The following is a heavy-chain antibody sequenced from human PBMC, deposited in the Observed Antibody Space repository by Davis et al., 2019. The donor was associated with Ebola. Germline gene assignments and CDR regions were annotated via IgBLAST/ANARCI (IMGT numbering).Heavy chain of an antibody. V-gene: IGHV1-18*01. CDR1: RYTFTSYG. J-gene: IGHJ6*02. CDR3: ARDSFRELPV. CDR2: ISAYNGNT. Sequence: ASVTVSCKASRYTFTSYGISWVRPAPAQVLLCLVWISAYNGNTNYAQKLQGRVTITTDTSTSTAYMELRSLRSDDTAVYYCARDSFRELPVWGQGTTVTVSS. D-gene: IGHD3-10*01.